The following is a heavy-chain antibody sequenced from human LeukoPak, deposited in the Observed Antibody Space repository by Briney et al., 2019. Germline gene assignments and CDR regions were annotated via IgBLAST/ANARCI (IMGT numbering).Heavy chain of an antibody. V-gene: IGHV4-61*08. CDR3: ASFRRRWLAIDY. CDR2: IYYSGST. CDR1: GGSVTSADYY. J-gene: IGHJ4*02. Sequence: DPSETLSFTCTVSGGSVTSADYYWSWIRQPPGKGLEWIGDIYYSGSTTYNPSLKRRITISLDTSKNQFSLNLRSVTAADTAVYYCASFRRRWLAIDYWGQGTLVTVSS. D-gene: IGHD6-19*01.